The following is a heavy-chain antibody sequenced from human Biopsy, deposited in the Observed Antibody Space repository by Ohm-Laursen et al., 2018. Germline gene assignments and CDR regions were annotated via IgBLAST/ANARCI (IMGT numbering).Heavy chain of an antibody. V-gene: IGHV3-33*06. CDR3: AKCMTGGSNYYFHH. CDR2: IWYDGSNK. D-gene: IGHD2-8*01. Sequence: SLRLSCTASGFTFSSFGMHWARQAPGKGLEWVAAIWYDGSNKNYADSVKGRFTISRDNSKNTLYLQMNSLRGEDTAVYYCAKCMTGGSNYYFHHCGQGTLVTVSS. J-gene: IGHJ4*02. CDR1: GFTFSSFG.